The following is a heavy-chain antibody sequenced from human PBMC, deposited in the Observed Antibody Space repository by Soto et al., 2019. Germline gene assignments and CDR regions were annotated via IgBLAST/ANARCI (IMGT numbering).Heavy chain of an antibody. CDR3: ASRYGPGFHY. V-gene: IGHV4-59*08. J-gene: IGHJ4*02. CDR1: GGSISSYY. CDR2: IYYSGST. Sequence: QVQLQESGPGLVKPSETLSLTCTVSGGSISSYYWSWIRQPPGKGLEWIGYIYYSGSTNYNPSLKSRVTISVDTAKNQFSRKLSSVTAADTALYYCASRYGPGFHYWGQGTLVTVSS. D-gene: IGHD4-17*01.